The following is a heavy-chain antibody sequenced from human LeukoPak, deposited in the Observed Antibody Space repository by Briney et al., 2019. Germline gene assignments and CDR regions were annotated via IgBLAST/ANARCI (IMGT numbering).Heavy chain of an antibody. Sequence: ASVKVSCKASGGTFSSYAISWVRQAPGQGLEWMGGIIPIFGTANYAQKFQGRVTITADKSTSTAYMELSSLRSEDTAVYYCASGNYYDSSGFVVVGGTFDYWGQGTLVTVSS. V-gene: IGHV1-69*06. CDR2: IIPIFGTA. CDR1: GGTFSSYA. J-gene: IGHJ4*02. CDR3: ASGNYYDSSGFVVVGGTFDY. D-gene: IGHD3-22*01.